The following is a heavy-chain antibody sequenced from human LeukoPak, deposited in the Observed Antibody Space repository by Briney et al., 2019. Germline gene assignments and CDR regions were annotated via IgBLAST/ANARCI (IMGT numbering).Heavy chain of an antibody. CDR1: GGSISSSNW. V-gene: IGHV4-4*02. CDR2: IYHSGST. Sequence: SGTLSLTCAVSGGSISSSNWWSWVRQPPGKGLEWIGEIYHSGSTNYNPSLKSRVIISVDTSKNQFSLRLSSVTAADTAVYYCARRLAGGYFDYWGQGTLVTVSS. D-gene: IGHD6-19*01. CDR3: ARRLAGGYFDY. J-gene: IGHJ4*02.